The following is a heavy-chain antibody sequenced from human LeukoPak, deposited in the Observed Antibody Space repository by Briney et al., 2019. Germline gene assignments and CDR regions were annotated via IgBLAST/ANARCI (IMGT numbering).Heavy chain of an antibody. Sequence: GGSLRLSCAASGFTVSRNYMSWVRQAPGKGLEWVSLIYSGGSTYYADSVKGRFTISRDNSKNTLYLQMNSLRAEDTAVYYCLVTTRSRGFDYWGQGTLVTVSS. CDR2: IYSGGST. D-gene: IGHD1/OR15-1a*01. V-gene: IGHV3-66*01. CDR3: LVTTRSRGFDY. CDR1: GFTVSRNY. J-gene: IGHJ4*02.